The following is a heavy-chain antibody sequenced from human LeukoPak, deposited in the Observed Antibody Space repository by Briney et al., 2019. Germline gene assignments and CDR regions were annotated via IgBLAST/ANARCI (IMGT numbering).Heavy chain of an antibody. V-gene: IGHV4-34*01. Sequence: SETLSLTCTVSGGSISSYYWSWIRQPPGKGLEWIGEINHSGSTNYNPSLKSRVTISVDTSKDQFSLKLSSVTAADTAVYYCARVPDSSSWIYYFDYWGQGTLVTVSS. D-gene: IGHD6-13*01. CDR1: GGSISSYY. CDR2: INHSGST. CDR3: ARVPDSSSWIYYFDY. J-gene: IGHJ4*02.